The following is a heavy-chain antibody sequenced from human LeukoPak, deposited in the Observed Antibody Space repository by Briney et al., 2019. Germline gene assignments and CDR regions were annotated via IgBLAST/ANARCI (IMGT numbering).Heavy chain of an antibody. D-gene: IGHD7-27*01. V-gene: IGHV3-23*01. Sequence: GGSLTLSCLVSGFTFSSYAMIWLRQAPGKGLEWVSGISGSGGSTYYADSVKGRFTISRDNTKNTLYLQMNSLRVEDTAVYYCARDLAWGAFDYWGQGTLVTVSS. CDR3: ARDLAWGAFDY. CDR2: ISGSGGST. J-gene: IGHJ4*02. CDR1: GFTFSSYA.